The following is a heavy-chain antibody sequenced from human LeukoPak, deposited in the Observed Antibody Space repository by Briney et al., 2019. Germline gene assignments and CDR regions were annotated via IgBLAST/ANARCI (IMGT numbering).Heavy chain of an antibody. Sequence: GGSLRLSCAASGFTFSSYGMHWVRQAPGKGLEWVAVIWYGGSNKYYADSVKGRFTISRDNSKNTLYLQMNSLRAEDTAVYYCARDNFLTGADYGGQGPLVTVSS. J-gene: IGHJ4*02. V-gene: IGHV3-33*08. CDR1: GFTFSSYG. CDR3: ARDNFLTGADY. D-gene: IGHD3/OR15-3a*01. CDR2: IWYGGSNK.